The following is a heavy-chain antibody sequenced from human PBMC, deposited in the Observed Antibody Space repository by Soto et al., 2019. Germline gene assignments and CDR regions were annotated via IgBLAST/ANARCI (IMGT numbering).Heavy chain of an antibody. Sequence: EVQLVESGGDLIQPGGSLRLSCAASGFTVTNSYMAWVRQAPGKGLEWASVVYTSGRTYHADSVKGRFTVSSDLSTNMFLLQMNKLSAEDMATYYCARSGFDRLYFDQCGRGTLVTVSS. CDR1: GFTVTNSY. V-gene: IGHV3-53*01. CDR2: VYTSGRT. D-gene: IGHD3-9*01. CDR3: ARSGFDRLYFDQ. J-gene: IGHJ4*02.